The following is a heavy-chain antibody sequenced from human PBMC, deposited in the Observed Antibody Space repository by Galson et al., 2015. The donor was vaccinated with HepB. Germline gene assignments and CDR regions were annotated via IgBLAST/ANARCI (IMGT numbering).Heavy chain of an antibody. CDR3: ARDSSGSGSYSGPDAFDI. J-gene: IGHJ3*02. V-gene: IGHV3-48*01. CDR1: GFTFSSYS. CDR2: ISSSSSTI. Sequence: SLRLSCAASGFTFSSYSMNWVRQAPGKGLEWVSYISSSSSTIYYADSVKGRFTISRDNAKNSLYLQMNSLRAEDTAVYYCARDSSGSGSYSGPDAFDIWGQGTMVTVSS. D-gene: IGHD3-10*01.